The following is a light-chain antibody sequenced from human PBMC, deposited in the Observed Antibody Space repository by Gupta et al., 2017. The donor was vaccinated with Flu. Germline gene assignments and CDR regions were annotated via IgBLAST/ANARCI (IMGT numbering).Light chain of an antibody. V-gene: IGKV2-28*01. CDR2: LGS. Sequence: DLVIRQSQLSLPVTPGEPASISCRSSQSLLHSNGYNYLDWYLQKPGQSPQLLIYLGSNRASGVPDRFSGSGSGTDFTLKISRVEAEDVGVYYCMQALQTPRAFGPGTKVDIK. CDR3: MQALQTPRA. J-gene: IGKJ3*01. CDR1: QSLLHSNGYNY.